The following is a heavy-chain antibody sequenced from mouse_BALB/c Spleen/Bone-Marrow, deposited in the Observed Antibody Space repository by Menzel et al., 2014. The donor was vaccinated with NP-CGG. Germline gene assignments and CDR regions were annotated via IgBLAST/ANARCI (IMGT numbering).Heavy chain of an antibody. D-gene: IGHD2-1*01. CDR3: ARNGNYGAWFAY. Sequence: VQLQQSGAELVKPGASVKLSCTASGFNIKDTYMHWVKQRPEQGLEWIGRIDPANGNTKYDPKFQGKATITADTSSNTAYLQLSSLTSADTAVYYCARNGNYGAWFAYWGQGTLVTVSA. J-gene: IGHJ3*01. CDR1: GFNIKDTY. V-gene: IGHV14-3*02. CDR2: IDPANGNT.